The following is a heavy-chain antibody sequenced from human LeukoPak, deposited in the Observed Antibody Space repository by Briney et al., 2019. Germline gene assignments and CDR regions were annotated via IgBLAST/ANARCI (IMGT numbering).Heavy chain of an antibody. CDR2: INPNSGGT. CDR1: GYTFTGYY. D-gene: IGHD3-22*01. Sequence: GASVKASCKASGYTFTGYYMHWVRQAPGQGLEWMGWINPNSGGTNYAQKFQGRVTMTRDTSISTAYMELSRLRSDDTAVYYCASGAIQNYDSSGFAFDPWGQGTLVTVSS. J-gene: IGHJ5*02. V-gene: IGHV1-2*02. CDR3: ASGAIQNYDSSGFAFDP.